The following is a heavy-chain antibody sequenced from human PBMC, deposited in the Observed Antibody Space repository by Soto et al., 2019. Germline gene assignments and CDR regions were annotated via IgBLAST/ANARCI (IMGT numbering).Heavy chain of an antibody. D-gene: IGHD3-16*01. CDR3: ARDGGGEMATRRRDGGGDYYGMDV. V-gene: IGHV1-69*01. J-gene: IGHJ6*02. Sequence: QVQLVQSGAEVKKPGSSVKVSCKASGGTFSSYAISWVRQAPGQGLEWMGGIIPIFGTANYAQKFQGRVTITADESTSTAYRGVGSVRSEDTAVYYWARDGGGEMATRRRDGGGDYYGMDVWGQGTTVTVSS. CDR1: GGTFSSYA. CDR2: IIPIFGTA.